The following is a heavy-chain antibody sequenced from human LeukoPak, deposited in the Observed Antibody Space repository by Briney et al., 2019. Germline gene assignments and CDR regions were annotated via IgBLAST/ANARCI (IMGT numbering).Heavy chain of an antibody. CDR2: ISYDGSNK. D-gene: IGHD3-16*01. CDR1: GFIFSTYG. J-gene: IGHJ4*02. V-gene: IGHV3-30*18. Sequence: GGSLRLSCAASGFIFSTYGMHWVRQAPGKGLEWVAVISYDGSNKYYADSVKGRFTISRDNSKNTLYLQMNSLRAEDTAVYYCAKEGGYYFDYWGQGTLVTVSS. CDR3: AKEGGYYFDY.